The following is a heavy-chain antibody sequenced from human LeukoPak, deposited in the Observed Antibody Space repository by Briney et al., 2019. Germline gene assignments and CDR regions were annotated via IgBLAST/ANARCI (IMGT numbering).Heavy chain of an antibody. D-gene: IGHD6-6*01. Sequence: GGSLRLSCAASGFTFSSYAMHWVRQAPGKGLEWVSSISSSSSYIYYADSVKGRFTISRDNAKNSLYLQMNSVRAEETAVYYFARAFSSHVDYWGQGTLVTVSS. J-gene: IGHJ4*02. CDR3: ARAFSSHVDY. CDR1: GFTFSSYA. CDR2: ISSSSSYI. V-gene: IGHV3-21*01.